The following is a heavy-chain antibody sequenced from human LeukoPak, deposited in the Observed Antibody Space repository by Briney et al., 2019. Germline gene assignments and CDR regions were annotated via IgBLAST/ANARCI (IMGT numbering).Heavy chain of an antibody. CDR3: AKDISNLDFDGFDI. J-gene: IGHJ3*02. CDR1: GFTLDHYA. Sequence: GGSLRLSCAASGFTLDHYAMHWVRQVPGKGLEWVSGITSNSGSMAYAEAVRGRFTISRDNAKSSLLLQMNSLRVEDTALYYCAKDISNLDFDGFDIWGQGTMVTVSS. V-gene: IGHV3-9*01. CDR2: ITSNSGSM. D-gene: IGHD3-3*02.